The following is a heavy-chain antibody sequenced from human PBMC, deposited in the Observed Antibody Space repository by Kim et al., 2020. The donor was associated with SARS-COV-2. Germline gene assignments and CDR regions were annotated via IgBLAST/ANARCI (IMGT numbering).Heavy chain of an antibody. J-gene: IGHJ4*02. Sequence: SETLSLTCTVSGGSISSSRYYWGWIRQPPGKGLEWIATIYYSGTTYYNPSLENRVSISIDTSKDQFSLKLNSVTAADTAVYYCARHDYGAYGPFDYWGQGRLVTV. D-gene: IGHD4-17*01. CDR2: IYYSGTT. CDR3: ARHDYGAYGPFDY. CDR1: GGSISSSRYY. V-gene: IGHV4-39*07.